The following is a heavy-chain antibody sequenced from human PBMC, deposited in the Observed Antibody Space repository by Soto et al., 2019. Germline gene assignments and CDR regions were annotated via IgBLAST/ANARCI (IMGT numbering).Heavy chain of an antibody. CDR2: ARNKARSYSI. D-gene: IGHD3-16*01. V-gene: IGHV3-72*01. J-gene: IGHJ4*02. CDR1: GFSFSDHY. CDR3: AGVRWGDVDY. Sequence: EVQLVESGGGLVQPGGSLRLSCAASGFSFSDHYMDWVRQAPGKGLEWVGRARNKARSYSIEYAASVKGRFTISRDDSKNSVYLQMNSLETEDTAVYYCAGVRWGDVDYWGPGTLVTVCS.